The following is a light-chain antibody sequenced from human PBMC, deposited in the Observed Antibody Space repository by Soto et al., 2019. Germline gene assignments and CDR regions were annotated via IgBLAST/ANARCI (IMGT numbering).Light chain of an antibody. CDR2: DAS. Sequence: PGERATLSCRASQRVSSSYIAWYQQKPGQAPRLLMYDASSRATGIPDRFSGSGSGTDFTLTISRLGPEDFAVYYCQQYGSTPWTFGPGTKVEI. J-gene: IGKJ1*01. V-gene: IGKV3-20*01. CDR3: QQYGSTPWT. CDR1: QRVSSSY.